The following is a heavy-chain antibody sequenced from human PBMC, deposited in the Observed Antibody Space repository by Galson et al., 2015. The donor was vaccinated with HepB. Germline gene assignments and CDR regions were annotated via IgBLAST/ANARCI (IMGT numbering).Heavy chain of an antibody. Sequence: SLRLSCAASGFTFSSYWMHWVRQAPGKGLVWVSRINSDGSSTSYADSVKGRFTISRDNAKNTLYLQMNSLRAEDTAVYYCARVGKAAGQYYFDYWGQGTLVTVSS. V-gene: IGHV3-74*01. D-gene: IGHD6-13*01. CDR3: ARVGKAAGQYYFDY. J-gene: IGHJ4*02. CDR1: GFTFSSYW. CDR2: INSDGSST.